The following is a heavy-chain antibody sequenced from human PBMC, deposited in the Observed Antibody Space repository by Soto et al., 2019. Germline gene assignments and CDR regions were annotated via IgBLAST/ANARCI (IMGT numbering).Heavy chain of an antibody. CDR1: GGSISNSNW. D-gene: IGHD1-26*01. V-gene: IGHV4-4*02. CDR2: IYHTGST. Sequence: SETLSLTCGVFGGSISNSNWWTWVRQPPGKGLEWIGEIYHTGSTNYNSSLMSRVTISLDKPNNQFSLKLSSVAAADTAVYYCAHRPIVGAAIWGQGTLVTVSS. CDR3: AHRPIVGAAI. J-gene: IGHJ4*02.